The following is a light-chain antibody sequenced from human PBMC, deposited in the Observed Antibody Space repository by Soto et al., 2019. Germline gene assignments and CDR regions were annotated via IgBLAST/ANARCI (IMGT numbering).Light chain of an antibody. J-gene: IGLJ3*02. CDR3: SSYAGSNIVWV. CDR2: EVS. CDR1: SSDVGGYNY. Sequence: QSALTQPPSASGSPGQSVTISCTGTSSDVGGYNYVSWYQQHPGKAPKLMIYEVSKRPSGVPDRFSGSKSGNTASLTVSGLQAEDEADYGCSSYAGSNIVWVFGGGTKLTVL. V-gene: IGLV2-8*01.